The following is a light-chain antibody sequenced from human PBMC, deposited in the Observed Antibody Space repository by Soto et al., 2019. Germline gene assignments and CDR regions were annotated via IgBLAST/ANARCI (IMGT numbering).Light chain of an antibody. CDR3: MQGRYWAT. CDR2: KVS. CDR1: QSLEYSDGSTF. J-gene: IGKJ2*01. Sequence: DVVMTQSPLSLSVTLGQPASISCRSTQSLEYSDGSTFLNWFQQRPGQSPRRLLYKVSNRDSGVPDRFSGSGSGTHFSLNISRVEAEDVGVYFCMQGRYWATFGQGTKLEI. V-gene: IGKV2-30*01.